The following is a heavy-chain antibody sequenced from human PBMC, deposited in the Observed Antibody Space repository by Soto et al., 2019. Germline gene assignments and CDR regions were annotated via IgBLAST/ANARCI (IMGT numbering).Heavy chain of an antibody. CDR3: AREGTVTRYYYYGMDV. V-gene: IGHV4-30-4*01. CDR1: GGSISSGDYY. J-gene: IGHJ6*02. Sequence: SETLSLTCTVSGGSISSGDYYWSWIRQPPGEGLEWIGYIYYSGSTYYNPSLKSRVTISVDTSKNQFSLKLSSVTAADTAVYYCAREGTVTRYYYYGMDVWGQGTKVTVSS. D-gene: IGHD4-17*01. CDR2: IYYSGST.